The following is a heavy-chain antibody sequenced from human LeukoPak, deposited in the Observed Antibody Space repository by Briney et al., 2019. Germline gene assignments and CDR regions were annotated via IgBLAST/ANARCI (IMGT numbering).Heavy chain of an antibody. CDR3: ARDSRSRGFDI. CDR1: GGSISGHF. Sequence: SETLSLTCSVSGGSISGHFWSWLRQPPGKGLEWIGYIYYSGSTKYNPSLKSRVTMSVDTSKNQFSLKLSSVTAADTAVYYCARDSRSRGFDIWGQGTMVTVSS. V-gene: IGHV4-59*11. J-gene: IGHJ3*02. CDR2: IYYSGST. D-gene: IGHD6-6*01.